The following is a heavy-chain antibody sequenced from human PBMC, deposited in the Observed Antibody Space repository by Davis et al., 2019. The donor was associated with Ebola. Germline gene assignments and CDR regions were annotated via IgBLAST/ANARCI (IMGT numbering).Heavy chain of an antibody. CDR2: MSAYNGNT. CDR3: ATGLRWDFDV. CDR1: GYSLNTNG. J-gene: IGHJ4*02. V-gene: IGHV1-18*04. Sequence: AASVKVSCKASGYSLNTNGFSWVRQAPGQGLEWMGWMSAYNGNTKHAQNLQARVTMTTDTSTNTAYMELRSLRSDDTAVYYCATGLRWDFDVWGQGTRVTVSS. D-gene: IGHD4-23*01.